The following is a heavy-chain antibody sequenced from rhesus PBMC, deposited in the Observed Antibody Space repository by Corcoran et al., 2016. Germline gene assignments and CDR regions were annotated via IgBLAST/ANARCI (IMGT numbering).Heavy chain of an antibody. CDR2: IYGSGSST. D-gene: IGHD6-31*01. J-gene: IGHJ4*01. Sequence: QLQLQESGPGLVKPSETLSVTCAVSGGSISRSYWSWIRQAPGKGLEGIGYIYGSGSSTNYNPSLKSRGNLAVETSKNQLSLKLSSVTTADTAVYYCARDLTYSSGWYGFDYWGQGVLVTVSS. V-gene: IGHV4-169*02. CDR3: ARDLTYSSGWYGFDY. CDR1: GGSISRSY.